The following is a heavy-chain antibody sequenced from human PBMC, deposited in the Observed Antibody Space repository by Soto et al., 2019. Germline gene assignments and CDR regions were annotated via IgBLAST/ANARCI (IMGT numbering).Heavy chain of an antibody. CDR2: IWYDGSNK. V-gene: IGHV3-33*01. D-gene: IGHD6-6*01. Sequence: SLRLSFSASGFTFSSYGMHWVRQAPGKGLEWVAVIWYDGSNKYYADSVKGRFTISRDNSKNTLYLQMNSLRAEDTAVYYCARGSIAARKYYLDYWGQGTLVTVS. CDR3: ARGSIAARKYYLDY. CDR1: GFTFSSYG. J-gene: IGHJ4*02.